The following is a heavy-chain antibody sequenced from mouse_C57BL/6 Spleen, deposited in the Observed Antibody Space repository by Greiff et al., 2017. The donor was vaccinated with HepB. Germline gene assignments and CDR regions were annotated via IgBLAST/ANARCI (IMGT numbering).Heavy chain of an antibody. CDR3: ARSRGFYDGYYFDY. CDR1: GYTFTSYW. D-gene: IGHD2-3*01. J-gene: IGHJ2*01. Sequence: VQLQQSGAELVKPGASVKLSCKASGYTFTSYWMHWVKQRPGRGLEWIGRIDPNSGGTKYNEKLKSKATLTVDKPSSTAYLKLSSLTSEDSAVDYCARSRGFYDGYYFDYWGQCTTLTVSS. CDR2: IDPNSGGT. V-gene: IGHV1-72*01.